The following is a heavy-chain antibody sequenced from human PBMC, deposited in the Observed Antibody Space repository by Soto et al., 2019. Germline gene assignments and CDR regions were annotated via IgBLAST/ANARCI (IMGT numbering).Heavy chain of an antibody. J-gene: IGHJ2*01. CDR1: GFTFSSYA. Sequence: QVQLVESEGGVVQPGRSLRLSCAASGFTFSSYAMHWVRQAPGKGLEWVAVISYDGSNKYYADSVKGRFTISRDNSEDTAVYYCARPLWRDDYNWGYFDLWGRGTLVTVSS. D-gene: IGHD3-10*01. V-gene: IGHV3-30-3*01. CDR3: FDL. CDR2: ISYDGSNK.